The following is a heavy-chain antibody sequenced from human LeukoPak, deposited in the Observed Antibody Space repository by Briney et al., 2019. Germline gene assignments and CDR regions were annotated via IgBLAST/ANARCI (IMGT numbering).Heavy chain of an antibody. CDR1: GFTFSSYG. J-gene: IGHJ4*02. CDR2: ISYDGSNK. D-gene: IGHD3-22*01. Sequence: GGSLRLSCAASGFTFSSYGMHWVRQAPGKGLEWVAVISYDGSNKYYADSVKGRFTISRDNSKNTLYLQMNSLRAEDTAVYYCAKDSSSGYYRKNFDYWGQGTLVTVSS. V-gene: IGHV3-30*18. CDR3: AKDSSSGYYRKNFDY.